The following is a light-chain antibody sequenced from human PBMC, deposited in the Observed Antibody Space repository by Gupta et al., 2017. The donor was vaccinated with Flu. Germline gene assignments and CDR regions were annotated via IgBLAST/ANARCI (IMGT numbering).Light chain of an antibody. Sequence: EIVFTQSPGTMSLSPGERATLSCRASQNVANNFLAWYQQKPGQAPRLLIYGASSRATGIPDRFGGSGSGTDFTLTISRLEPGDFAVYYCQQYSSPPLTFGGGTKVEIK. V-gene: IGKV3-20*01. CDR2: GAS. J-gene: IGKJ4*01. CDR1: QNVANNF. CDR3: QQYSSPPLT.